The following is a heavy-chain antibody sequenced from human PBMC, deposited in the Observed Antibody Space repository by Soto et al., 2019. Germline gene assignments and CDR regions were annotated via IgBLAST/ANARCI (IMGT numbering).Heavy chain of an antibody. D-gene: IGHD2-2*01. J-gene: IGHJ4*01. CDR2: IYYSVST. CDR1: GGSISSGGYY. CDR3: ESLVVPAAMIDY. Sequence: QVQLQESGPGLVKPSQTLSLTCTVSGGSISSGGYYWSWIRQHPGKGLEWIGYIYYSVSTYYNPSRMSRVTISGDTSKNQFSLELRSVTAADTAVYYCESLVVPAAMIDYWGQGTLVTVSS. V-gene: IGHV4-31*03.